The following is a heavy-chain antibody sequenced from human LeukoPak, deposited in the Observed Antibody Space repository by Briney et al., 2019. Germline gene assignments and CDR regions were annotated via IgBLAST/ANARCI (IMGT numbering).Heavy chain of an antibody. D-gene: IGHD6-13*01. CDR1: GGTFSSYA. Sequence: ASVKVSCKASGGTFSSYAISWVRQAPGQGLEWMGGIIPIFGTANYAQKFQGRVTITTDESTSTAYMELSSLRSEDTAVYYCASQYSSSWYGNYYYYMDVWGKGTTVTVS. V-gene: IGHV1-69*05. CDR3: ASQYSSSWYGNYYYYMDV. J-gene: IGHJ6*03. CDR2: IIPIFGTA.